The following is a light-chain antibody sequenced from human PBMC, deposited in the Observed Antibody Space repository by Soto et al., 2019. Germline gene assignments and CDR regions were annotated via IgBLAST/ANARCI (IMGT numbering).Light chain of an antibody. V-gene: IGLV2-14*01. CDR1: GSDVGGYNY. CDR3: NSYTSTSAHVL. CDR2: EVT. J-gene: IGLJ3*02. Sequence: QSALTQPASVSGSPGQSITISCTGTGSDVGGYNYVSWYQQHPGKAPKLLIYEVTNRPSGISSRFSGSKSVNTASLTISGLQAEDEAHYYCNSYTSTSAHVLSGGGTKLTV.